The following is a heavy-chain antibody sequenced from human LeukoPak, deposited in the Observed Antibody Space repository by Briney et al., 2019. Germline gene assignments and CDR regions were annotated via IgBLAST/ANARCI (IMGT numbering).Heavy chain of an antibody. D-gene: IGHD3-10*01. CDR1: GYTFTGYY. Sequence: GASVKVSCKASGYTFTGYYMDWVRQAPGQGLEWMGWINPNSGGTNYAQKFQGRVTMTRDTSISTAYMELSRLRSDDTAVYYCARELWFGESHYYGMDVWGQGTTVTVSS. V-gene: IGHV1-2*02. CDR2: INPNSGGT. CDR3: ARELWFGESHYYGMDV. J-gene: IGHJ6*02.